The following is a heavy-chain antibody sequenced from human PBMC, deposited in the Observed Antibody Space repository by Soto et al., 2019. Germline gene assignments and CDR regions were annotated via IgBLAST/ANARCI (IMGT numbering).Heavy chain of an antibody. Sequence: GGSLRLSCAASGFTLSSYAMHWVRQAPGKGLEWVAVISYDGDNEYYADSVKGRFTISRDNSKNTLYLQMNSLRAEDTAVYYCARLGCPYRYCSGVDYWGQGTLVTVSS. CDR3: ARLGCPYRYCSGVDY. V-gene: IGHV3-30-3*01. CDR1: GFTLSSYA. D-gene: IGHD2-15*01. J-gene: IGHJ4*02. CDR2: ISYDGDNE.